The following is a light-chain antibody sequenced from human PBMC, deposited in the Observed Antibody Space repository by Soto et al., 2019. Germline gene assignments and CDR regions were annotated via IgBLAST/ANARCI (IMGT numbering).Light chain of an antibody. CDR3: QQHYSLPLT. J-gene: IGKJ3*01. Sequence: IVMTQSPDSLAVSLGERATINCKSSQSVLYSSDNKNYLAWYQQKPGQPPKLLIYWASTRESGVPDRFSGSGSGTEFTLTISSLQAEDVAIYYCQQHYSLPLTFGPGTKVDIK. CDR2: WAS. CDR1: QSVLYSSDNKNY. V-gene: IGKV4-1*01.